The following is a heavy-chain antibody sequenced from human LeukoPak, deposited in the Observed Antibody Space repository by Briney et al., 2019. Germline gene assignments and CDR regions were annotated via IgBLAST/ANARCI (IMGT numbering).Heavy chain of an antibody. CDR3: AREEMATTTDYFDY. D-gene: IGHD5-24*01. V-gene: IGHV1-18*01. J-gene: IGHJ4*02. CDR2: ISAYNGNT. Sequence: ASVKVSCKASGYTFTSYDINWVRQATGQGLEWMGWISAYNGNTNYAQKLQGRVTMTTDTSTSTAYMELRSLRSDDTAVYYCAREEMATTTDYFDYWGQGTLVTVSS. CDR1: GYTFTSYD.